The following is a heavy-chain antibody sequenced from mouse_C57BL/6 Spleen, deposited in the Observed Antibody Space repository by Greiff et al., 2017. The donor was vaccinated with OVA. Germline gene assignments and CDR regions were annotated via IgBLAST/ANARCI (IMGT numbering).Heavy chain of an antibody. V-gene: IGHV3-1*01. Sequence: EVQRVESGPGMVKPSQSLSLTCTVTGYSITSGYDWHWIRHFPGNKLEWMGYISYSGSTNYNPSLKSRISITHDTSKNHFFLKLNSVTTEDTATYYCARRGDLYDGYYGGFAYWGQGTLVTVSA. CDR2: ISYSGST. CDR1: GYSITSGYD. CDR3: ARRGDLYDGYYGGFAY. D-gene: IGHD2-3*01. J-gene: IGHJ3*01.